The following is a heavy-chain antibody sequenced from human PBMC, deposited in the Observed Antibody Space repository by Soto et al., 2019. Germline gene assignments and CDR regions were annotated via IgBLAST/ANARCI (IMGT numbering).Heavy chain of an antibody. CDR2: IKSQAGGGTI. D-gene: IGHD3-16*01. CDR3: THVSSVAHPFSDF. Sequence: EVQLVESGGGLVKPGGSLRISCTASGLTFVYAWMDWVRQAPGKRLEWVGRIKSQAGGGTIEYAAPGKGRFTISRDDSKNTVYLQMDRLKTEDTAVYYCTHVSSVAHPFSDFWGQGTLVTVSS. J-gene: IGHJ4*02. V-gene: IGHV3-15*07. CDR1: GLTFVYAW.